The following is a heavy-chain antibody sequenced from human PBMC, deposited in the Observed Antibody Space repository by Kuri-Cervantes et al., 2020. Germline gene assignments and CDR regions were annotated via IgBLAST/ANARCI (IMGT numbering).Heavy chain of an antibody. J-gene: IGHJ4*02. Sequence: GESLKISCGSSGFTFSSYWMHWVRQAPGKGLVWVSHIHGAGGRTDYADSVEGRFTISRDNAKNIVYLQMNSLRVEDTAVYYCARGIGGGWYGVDYWGLGTLVTVSS. CDR2: IHGAGGRT. CDR1: GFTFSSYW. CDR3: ARGIGGGWYGVDY. V-gene: IGHV3-74*01. D-gene: IGHD6-19*01.